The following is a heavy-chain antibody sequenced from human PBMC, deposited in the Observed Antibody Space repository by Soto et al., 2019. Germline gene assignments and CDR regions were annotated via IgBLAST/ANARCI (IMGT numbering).Heavy chain of an antibody. CDR3: ARDKRDLRFLEWSYYFDY. V-gene: IGHV3-21*01. CDR2: VDLSGSYK. J-gene: IGHJ4*02. CDR1: GFTFSSHG. Sequence: GGSLRLSCAASGFTFSSHGMSWVRQAPGKGLEWVSSVDLSGSYKYYADSMKGRFTLSRDNAKNSLYLQMNSLRAEDTAVYYCARDKRDLRFLEWSYYFDYWGQGTLVTVSS. D-gene: IGHD3-3*01.